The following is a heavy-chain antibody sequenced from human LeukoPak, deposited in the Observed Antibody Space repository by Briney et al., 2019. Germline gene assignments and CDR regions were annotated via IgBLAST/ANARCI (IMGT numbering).Heavy chain of an antibody. CDR3: AKDSWLIQLRLEY. CDR1: GFTFSSYA. CDR2: ISGSGGST. Sequence: PGGSLRLSCAASGFTFSSYAMSWVRQAPGKGLEWVSAISGSGGSTYYADSVKGRFTISRDNSKNTLYLQMNSLRAEDTAVYYCAKDSWLIQLRLEYWGQATLVTVSS. J-gene: IGHJ4*02. D-gene: IGHD5-18*01. V-gene: IGHV3-23*01.